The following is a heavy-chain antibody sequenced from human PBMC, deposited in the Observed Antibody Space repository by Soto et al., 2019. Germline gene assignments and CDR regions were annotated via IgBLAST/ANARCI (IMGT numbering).Heavy chain of an antibody. CDR1: GYTFTSYY. V-gene: IGHV1-46*03. J-gene: IGHJ4*02. D-gene: IGHD4-17*01. Sequence: ASVKVSCKASGYTFTSYYMHWVRQAPGQGLEWMGIINPSGGSTSYAQKFQGRVTMTRDTSTSTVYMELSSLRSEDTAVYYCARVESLTTVTQKATNDFDYWGQGTLVTVSS. CDR2: INPSGGST. CDR3: ARVESLTTVTQKATNDFDY.